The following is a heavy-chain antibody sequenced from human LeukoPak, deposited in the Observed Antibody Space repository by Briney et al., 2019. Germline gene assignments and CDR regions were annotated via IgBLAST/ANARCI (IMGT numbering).Heavy chain of an antibody. CDR2: IYYSGPT. CDR3: ARRPSPPDAFDI. J-gene: IGHJ3*02. Sequence: WIVSIYYSGPTYYNPSLKSRVTISRDTSKNQFSLNLYSVTAADTAVYYCARRPSPPDAFDIWGQGTAVTVSS. V-gene: IGHV4-39*01.